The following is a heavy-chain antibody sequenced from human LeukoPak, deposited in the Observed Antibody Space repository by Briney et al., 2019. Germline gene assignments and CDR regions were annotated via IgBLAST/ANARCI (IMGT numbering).Heavy chain of an antibody. V-gene: IGHV4-31*11. CDR2: MYYSGST. D-gene: IGHD2-2*02. CDR3: TRSAYCNRPSCYTAEIDS. CDR1: GGSFSGYY. J-gene: IGHJ4*02. Sequence: PSETLSLTCAVYGGSFSGYYWTWIRQYPGKALEWIGHMYYSGSTYYNPSLKSRVTISVDTSKNQFSLKVRSVTAADTAVYYCTRSAYCNRPSCYTAEIDSWGQGTLVTVSS.